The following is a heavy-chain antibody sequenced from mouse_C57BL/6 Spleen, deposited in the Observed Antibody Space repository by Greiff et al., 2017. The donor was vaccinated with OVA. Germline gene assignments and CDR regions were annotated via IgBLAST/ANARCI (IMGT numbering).Heavy chain of an antibody. J-gene: IGHJ4*01. CDR3: SIGHYLYSMDY. CDR1: GYAFSSYW. V-gene: IGHV1-80*01. CDR2: IYPGDGDT. D-gene: IGHD1-1*02. Sequence: VQLKQSGAELVKPGASVKISCKASGYAFSSYWMNWVKQRPGKGLEWIGQIYPGDGDTNYNGKFKGKATLTVDKSSSTAYMQLSSLTSEDSWASFCSIGHYLYSMDYWGQGTSVTVSS.